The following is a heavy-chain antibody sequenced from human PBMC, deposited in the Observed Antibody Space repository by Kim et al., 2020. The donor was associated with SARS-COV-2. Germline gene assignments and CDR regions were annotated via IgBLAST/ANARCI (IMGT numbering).Heavy chain of an antibody. V-gene: IGHV3-53*04. CDR3: ARRGYSYGDFDY. J-gene: IGHJ4*02. D-gene: IGHD5-18*01. Sequence: YYADSVKGRFTISRHNSKNTLYLQMNSLRAEDTAVYYCARRGYSYGDFDYWGQGTLVTVSS.